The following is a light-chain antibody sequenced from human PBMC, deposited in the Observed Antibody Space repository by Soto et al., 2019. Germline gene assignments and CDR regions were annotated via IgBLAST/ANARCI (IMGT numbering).Light chain of an antibody. J-gene: IGLJ1*01. V-gene: IGLV2-11*01. Sequence: QSALTQPRSVSGSPGQSVTISCTGTSSDVGGYNYVSWYQQHPGKAPKLMIFDVSERPSGVPDRFSGSKSGNTASLIISGLQAEDEADYYCCSYAGNFIFVFGTGNKLTVL. CDR2: DVS. CDR1: SSDVGGYNY. CDR3: CSYAGNFIFV.